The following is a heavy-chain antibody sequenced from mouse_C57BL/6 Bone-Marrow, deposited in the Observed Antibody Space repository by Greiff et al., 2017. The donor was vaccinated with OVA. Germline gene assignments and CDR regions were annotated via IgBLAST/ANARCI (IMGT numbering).Heavy chain of an antibody. CDR3: KRGYSNYYAMDY. CDR1: GYTFTDYE. J-gene: IGHJ4*01. D-gene: IGHD2-5*01. CDR2: IDPETGGT. V-gene: IGHV1-15*01. Sequence: VQLQESGAELVRPGASVTLSCKASGYTFTDYEMHWVKQTPVHGLEWIGAIDPETGGTAYNQKFKGKAILTADKSSSTAYMKLRSLTSEDSAVYYCKRGYSNYYAMDYWGQGTSVTVSS.